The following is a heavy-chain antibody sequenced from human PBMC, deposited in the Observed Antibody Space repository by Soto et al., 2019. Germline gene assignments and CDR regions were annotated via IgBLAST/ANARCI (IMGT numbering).Heavy chain of an antibody. CDR3: ARSYYDSSDYLDC. D-gene: IGHD3-22*01. J-gene: IGHJ4*01. Sequence: SETLALTCAVSGYSISSGYYWGWIRQPPGKGLEWIGSIYHSGSTYYNPSLKSRVTISVDTSKNQFSLKLSSVTAADTAVYYCARSYYDSSDYLDCWGQGTLVTVSS. V-gene: IGHV4-38-2*01. CDR1: GYSISSGYY. CDR2: IYHSGST.